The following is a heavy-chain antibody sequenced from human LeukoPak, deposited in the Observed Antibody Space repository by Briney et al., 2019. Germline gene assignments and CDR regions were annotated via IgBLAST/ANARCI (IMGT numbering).Heavy chain of an antibody. J-gene: IGHJ4*02. CDR1: GFSFSSYG. V-gene: IGHV3-33*01. CDR2: IWYDGTNK. CDR3: ARDQRGFSYSKYYFDY. Sequence: QTGGSLRLSCAASGFSFSSYGMHWVRQAPGKGLEGVAVIWYDGTNKYYADSVKGRSTISRDNSKHTLYLQMNSLRAEDTAVYYCARDQRGFSYSKYYFDYWGQGTLVTVSS. D-gene: IGHD5-18*01.